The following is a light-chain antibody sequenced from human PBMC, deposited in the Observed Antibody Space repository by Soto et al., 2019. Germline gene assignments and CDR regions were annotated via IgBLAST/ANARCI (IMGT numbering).Light chain of an antibody. J-gene: IGLJ2*01. V-gene: IGLV2-14*01. CDR2: DVS. CDR1: SSDVGGYNY. CDR3: SSYTSSSTVV. Sequence: QSALTPPASVSGSPGQSITISCTGTSSDVGGYNYVSWYQQHPGKAPTLMISDVSNRPSGVSNRFSGSKSGNTASLTISGLQAEDEADYYCSSYTSSSTVVFGGGTKVTVL.